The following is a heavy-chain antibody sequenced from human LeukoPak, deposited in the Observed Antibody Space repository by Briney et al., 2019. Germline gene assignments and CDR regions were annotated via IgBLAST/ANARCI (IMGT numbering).Heavy chain of an antibody. V-gene: IGHV4-59*01. CDR1: GGSISSYY. D-gene: IGHD3-3*01. CDR3: ARGGVPSYDFWSAASWFDP. Sequence: SETLSLTCTISGGSISSYYWSWIRQPPGKGLEWIGYIYYSGSTNYNPSLKSRVTISVDTSKNQFSLKLSSVTAADTAVYYCARGGVPSYDFWSAASWFDPWGQGTLVTVSS. CDR2: IYYSGST. J-gene: IGHJ5*02.